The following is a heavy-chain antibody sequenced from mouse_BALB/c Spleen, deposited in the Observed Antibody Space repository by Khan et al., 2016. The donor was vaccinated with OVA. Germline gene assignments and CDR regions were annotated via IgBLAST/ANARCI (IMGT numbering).Heavy chain of an antibody. CDR3: ARTARIKY. CDR2: ISYSGST. D-gene: IGHD1-2*01. J-gene: IGHJ2*01. CDR1: GYSITSGYG. V-gene: IGHV3-2*02. Sequence: EVQLQESGPGLVKPSQSLSLTCTVTGYSITSGYGWNWIRQFPGNKLEWMGYISYSGSTNYNPSLKSRISITRDTSKNQFFLQLNSVTTEDTATHYCARTARIKYWGQGTALTVSS.